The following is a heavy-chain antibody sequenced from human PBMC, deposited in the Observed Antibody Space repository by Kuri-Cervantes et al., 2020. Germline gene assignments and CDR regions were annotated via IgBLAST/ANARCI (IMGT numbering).Heavy chain of an antibody. J-gene: IGHJ6*03. D-gene: IGHD6-13*01. CDR2: INHSGNT. CDR3: ARRPSSSRFQYCYYYIDV. V-gene: IGHV4-34*01. CDR1: GGSFSGYY. Sequence: SETLSLTCAVYGGSFSGYYWSWIRQPPGKGLEWIGEINHSGNTNYNPSLKGRVTISVDTSKNQFSLNLSSVTAADTAVYYCARRPSSSRFQYCYYYIDVWGKGTTVTVSS.